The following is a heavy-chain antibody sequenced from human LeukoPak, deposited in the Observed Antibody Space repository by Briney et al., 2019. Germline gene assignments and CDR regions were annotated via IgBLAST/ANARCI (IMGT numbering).Heavy chain of an antibody. V-gene: IGHV3-21*01. CDR1: GFTFSSYS. D-gene: IGHD3-9*01. CDR2: ISSSSSYI. CDR3: ARDSYYDILTGYLRYFDY. J-gene: IGHJ4*02. Sequence: GGSLRLSCAASGFTFSSYSINWVRQAPGKGLEWVSSISSSSSYIYYADSVKGRFTISRDNAKDSLYLQMNSLRAEDTAVYYCARDSYYDILTGYLRYFDYWGQGTLVTVSS.